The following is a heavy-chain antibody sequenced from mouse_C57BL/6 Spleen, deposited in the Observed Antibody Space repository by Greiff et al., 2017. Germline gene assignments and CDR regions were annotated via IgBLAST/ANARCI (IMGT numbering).Heavy chain of an antibody. J-gene: IGHJ2*01. D-gene: IGHD1-1*01. CDR2: INPNNGGT. V-gene: IGHV1-26*01. CDR1: GYTFTDYY. CDR3: ASGGYYYGSSYIDY. Sequence: EVQLQQSGPELVKPGASVKISCKASGYTFTDYYMNWVKQSHGKSLEWIGDINPNNGGTSYNQKFKGKATLTVDKSSSTAYMELRSLTSEDSAVYYCASGGYYYGSSYIDYRGQGTTLTVAS.